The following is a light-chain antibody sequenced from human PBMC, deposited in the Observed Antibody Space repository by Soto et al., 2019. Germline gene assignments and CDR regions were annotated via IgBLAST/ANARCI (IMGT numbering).Light chain of an antibody. CDR2: EVS. CDR3: SSYTSSSTVV. CDR1: SSDVGGYNY. V-gene: IGLV2-14*01. J-gene: IGLJ2*01. Sequence: QSALTQHASVSGSPGQSITISCTGTSSDVGGYNYVSWYQQHPGKAPKLMIYEVSNRPSGVSNRFSGSKSGNTASLPISGLQAEDEADYYCSSYTSSSTVVFGGGTKLTVL.